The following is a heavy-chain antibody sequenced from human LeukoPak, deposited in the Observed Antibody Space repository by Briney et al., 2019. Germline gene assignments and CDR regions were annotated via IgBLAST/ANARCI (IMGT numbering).Heavy chain of an antibody. CDR2: IIPIFGTG. Sequence: GASVKVSCKASGGTFKNYAINWVRQAPGQGLEWMGGIIPIFGTGNYAQKFQGRVTISADESTTTAYMELRGLRSEDTAVYYCARGWDNSGQIPFFYWGQGTLVTVSS. V-gene: IGHV1-69*13. D-gene: IGHD3-22*01. CDR3: ARGWDNSGQIPFFY. CDR1: GGTFKNYA. J-gene: IGHJ4*02.